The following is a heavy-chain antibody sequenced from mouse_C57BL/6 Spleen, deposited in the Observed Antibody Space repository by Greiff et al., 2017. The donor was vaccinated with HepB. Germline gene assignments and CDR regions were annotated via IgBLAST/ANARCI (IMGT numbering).Heavy chain of an antibody. J-gene: IGHJ2*01. CDR3: ARSGTVAFDY. V-gene: IGHV1-26*01. D-gene: IGHD1-1*01. CDR2: INPNNGGT. Sequence: EVQLQQSGPELVKPGASVKISCKASGYTFTDYYMNWVKQSHGKSLEWIGDINPNNGGTSYNQKFKGKATLTVDKSSSTAYMELRSLTSEDSAVYYCARSGTVAFDYWGQGTTLTVSS. CDR1: GYTFTDYY.